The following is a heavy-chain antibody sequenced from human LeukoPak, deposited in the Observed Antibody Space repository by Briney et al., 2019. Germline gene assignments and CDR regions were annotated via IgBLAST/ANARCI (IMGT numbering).Heavy chain of an antibody. Sequence: PSQTLSLTCAVSGGSISSGGYSWSWIRQPPGKGLEWIGYIYHSGSTYYNPSLKSRVTISVDRSKNPFSLKLSSVTAADTAVYYCARDTYDSSGYYYGAFDIWGQGTMVTVSS. D-gene: IGHD3-22*01. CDR3: ARDTYDSSGYYYGAFDI. CDR1: GGSISSGGYS. J-gene: IGHJ3*02. V-gene: IGHV4-30-2*01. CDR2: IYHSGST.